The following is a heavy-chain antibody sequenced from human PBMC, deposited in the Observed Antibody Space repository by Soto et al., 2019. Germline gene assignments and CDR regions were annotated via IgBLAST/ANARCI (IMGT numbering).Heavy chain of an antibody. V-gene: IGHV3-23*01. D-gene: IGHD3-22*01. CDR2: ISGSGGST. CDR3: AKDRLRFITMIVASFDY. Sequence: TGGSLRLSCAASGFTFSSYAMSWVRQAPGEGLEWGSAISGSGGSTYYAASVKGRFTISRDNSKNTLYLQMNSLRAEDTAVYYCAKDRLRFITMIVASFDYWGQGTPVTVSS. CDR1: GFTFSSYA. J-gene: IGHJ4*02.